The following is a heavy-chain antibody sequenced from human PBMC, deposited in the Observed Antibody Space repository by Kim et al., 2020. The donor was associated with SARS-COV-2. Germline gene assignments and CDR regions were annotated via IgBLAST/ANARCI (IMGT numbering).Heavy chain of an antibody. Sequence: SETLSLTCTVSGGSISSSSYYWGWIRQPPGKGLEWIGSIYYSGSTYYNPSLKSRVTISVDTSKNQFSLKLSSVTAADTAVYYCARVGLYYYGSGSGIDYWGQGTLVTVSS. J-gene: IGHJ4*02. CDR1: GGSISSSSYY. CDR2: IYYSGST. CDR3: ARVGLYYYGSGSGIDY. V-gene: IGHV4-39*07. D-gene: IGHD3-10*01.